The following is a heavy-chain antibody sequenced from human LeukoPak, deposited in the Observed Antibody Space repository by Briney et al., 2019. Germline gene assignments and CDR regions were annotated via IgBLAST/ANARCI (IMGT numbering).Heavy chain of an antibody. D-gene: IGHD3-16*01. Sequence: GSLRLSCAASGFTFSDSWMSWVRQAPGKGLEWVANMNQDGSEKDYVDSVKGRFTISRDNARNSLYLQMGSLRAEDTAVYYCATYTHWVAGDVWGQGTTVTVS. V-gene: IGHV3-7*01. J-gene: IGHJ6*02. CDR1: GFTFSDSW. CDR3: ATYTHWVAGDV. CDR2: MNQDGSEK.